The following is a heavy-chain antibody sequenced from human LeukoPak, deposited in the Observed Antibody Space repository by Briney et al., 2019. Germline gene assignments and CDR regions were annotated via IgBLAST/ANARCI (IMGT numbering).Heavy chain of an antibody. Sequence: SETLSLTCTVSGGSISSYYWSWIRQPPGKGPEWIAYVYYSGTTNYNPSLESRVTISVDTSKNQFSLKLTSVAAADTAVYYCARHGTAAGPFQLWGQGTLVTVSS. CDR2: VYYSGTT. V-gene: IGHV4-59*08. J-gene: IGHJ1*01. CDR1: GGSISSYY. CDR3: ARHGTAAGPFQL. D-gene: IGHD2-21*02.